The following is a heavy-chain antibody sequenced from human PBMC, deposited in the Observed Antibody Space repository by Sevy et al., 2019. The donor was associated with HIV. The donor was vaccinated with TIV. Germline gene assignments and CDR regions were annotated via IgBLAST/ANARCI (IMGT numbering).Heavy chain of an antibody. CDR1: GFTFSNAW. D-gene: IGHD6-13*01. V-gene: IGHV3-15*07. CDR3: TTTSIAASGPGGY. CDR2: IKSKPAGGTT. Sequence: GGSLRLSCAASGFTFSNAWMNWVRQAPGKGLEWVGHIKSKPAGGTTDYAEPVKGRFTISRDDSEKTLYLQMNSLKTEDTAVYYCTTTSIAASGPGGYWGQGTLVTVSS. J-gene: IGHJ4*02.